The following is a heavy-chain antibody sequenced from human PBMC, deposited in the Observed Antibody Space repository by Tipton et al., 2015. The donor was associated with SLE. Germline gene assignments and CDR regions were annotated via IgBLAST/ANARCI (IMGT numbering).Heavy chain of an antibody. Sequence: SLRLSCAASEFTFSTYGMHWVRQAPGKGLVWVSRINTDGSTTSYADSVKGRFTISRDNAKNTVYLQMDSLRAEDTAVYYCVRVTHYYGSGSYYNAFDIWGQGTMVTVSP. CDR3: VRVTHYYGSGSYYNAFDI. CDR1: EFTFSTYG. D-gene: IGHD3-10*01. V-gene: IGHV3-74*01. J-gene: IGHJ3*02. CDR2: INTDGSTT.